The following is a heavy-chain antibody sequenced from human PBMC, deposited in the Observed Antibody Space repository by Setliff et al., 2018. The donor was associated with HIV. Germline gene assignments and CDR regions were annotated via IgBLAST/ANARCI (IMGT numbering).Heavy chain of an antibody. Sequence: SETLSLTCTVTGQFISDGYYWGWIRQPPGKGLEWIGSVYHSGKTYYNPSLKSRVTMSADTSKNQISLMLRSMTAADTAVYYCAKHDFGEGSCFDPWGQGSLVTVSS. CDR1: GQFISDGYY. D-gene: IGHD3-16*01. V-gene: IGHV4-38-2*02. CDR2: VYHSGKT. CDR3: AKHDFGEGSCFDP. J-gene: IGHJ5*02.